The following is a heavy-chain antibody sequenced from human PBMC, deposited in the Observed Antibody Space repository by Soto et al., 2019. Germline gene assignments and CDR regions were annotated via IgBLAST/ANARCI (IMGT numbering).Heavy chain of an antibody. CDR1: GFTVSSNY. CDR2: IYSGGST. V-gene: IGHV3-66*01. D-gene: IGHD2-2*01. Sequence: GGSLRLSCAASGFTVSSNYMSWVRQAPGKGLEWVSVIYSGGSTYYADSVKGRFTISRDNSKNTLYLQMNSLRAEDTAVYYCARDLVVPAARPPMDVWGKGTTVTVSS. J-gene: IGHJ6*03. CDR3: ARDLVVPAARPPMDV.